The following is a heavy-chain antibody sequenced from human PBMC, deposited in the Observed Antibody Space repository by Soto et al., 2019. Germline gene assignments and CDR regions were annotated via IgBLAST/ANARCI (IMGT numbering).Heavy chain of an antibody. Sequence: PGQSLKISCKGSGYSFTSYWIGWVRQMHGKGLEWMGIIYPGDSDTRYSPSFQGQVTISADKSISTAYLQWSSLKASDTAMYYCARSKYDFWSGPLPYYYYYGMDVWGQGTTVTVSS. CDR2: IYPGDSDT. CDR3: ARSKYDFWSGPLPYYYYYGMDV. D-gene: IGHD3-3*01. V-gene: IGHV5-51*01. CDR1: GYSFTSYW. J-gene: IGHJ6*02.